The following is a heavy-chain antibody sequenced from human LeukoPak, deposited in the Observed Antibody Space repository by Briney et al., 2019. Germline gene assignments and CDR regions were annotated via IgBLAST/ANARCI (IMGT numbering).Heavy chain of an antibody. CDR1: GGTFSSYA. Sequence: GASVKVSYKASGGTFSSYAISWVRQAPGQGLEWMGGIIPIFGTANYAQKFQGRVTIITDESTSTAYMELSSLRSEDTAVYYCATEAQTYYMDVWGKGTTATVSS. CDR2: IIPIFGTA. CDR3: ATEAQTYYMDV. J-gene: IGHJ6*03. V-gene: IGHV1-69*05.